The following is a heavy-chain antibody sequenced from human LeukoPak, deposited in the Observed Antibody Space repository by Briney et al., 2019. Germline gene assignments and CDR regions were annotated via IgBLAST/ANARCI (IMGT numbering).Heavy chain of an antibody. CDR1: GGTFSSYA. CDR3: ARAMHIVVVTADNWFDP. CDR2: IIPIFGTA. Sequence: ASVKVSCKASGGTFSSYAISWVRQAPGQGLEWMGGIIPIFGTANYAQKFQGRVTITADKSTSTAYMELSSLRSEDTAVYYCARAMHIVVVTADNWFDPWGQGTLVTVSS. J-gene: IGHJ5*02. V-gene: IGHV1-69*06. D-gene: IGHD2-21*02.